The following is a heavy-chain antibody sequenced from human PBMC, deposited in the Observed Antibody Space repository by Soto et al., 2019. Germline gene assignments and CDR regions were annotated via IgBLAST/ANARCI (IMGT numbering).Heavy chain of an antibody. V-gene: IGHV4-59*01. CDR1: GGSISSYY. CDR2: IYYSGST. J-gene: IGHJ4*02. D-gene: IGHD4-17*01. Sequence: SETLSLTCNVSGGSISSYYWSWIRQPPGKGLEWIGYIYYSGSTNYNPSLKSRATISVDTSKNQFSLKLSSVTAADTAVYYCATSTTVTLIWNYWGQGTLVTVSS. CDR3: ATSTTVTLIWNY.